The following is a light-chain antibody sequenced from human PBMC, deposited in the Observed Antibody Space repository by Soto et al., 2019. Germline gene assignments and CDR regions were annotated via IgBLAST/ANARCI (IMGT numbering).Light chain of an antibody. Sequence: VMTQSTLSLPVTLGQPSSISCRSIQSLVDSDGNTYLAWYQQKPGQPPKLLIYWASTRESGVPDRFSGSGSGTDFTLTISSLQAEDVAVYYCQQYYSTPQTFGGGTKVE. CDR3: QQYYSTPQT. CDR1: QSLVDSDGNTY. V-gene: IGKV4-1*01. CDR2: WAS. J-gene: IGKJ4*01.